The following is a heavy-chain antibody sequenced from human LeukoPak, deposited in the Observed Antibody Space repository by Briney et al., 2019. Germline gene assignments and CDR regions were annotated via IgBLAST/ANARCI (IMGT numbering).Heavy chain of an antibody. D-gene: IGHD2-2*01. CDR3: ARDPTYCSSTSCHVIYYYYGMDV. J-gene: IGHJ6*02. CDR2: IYYSGST. V-gene: IGHV4-59*01. Sequence: PSETLSLTCTVSGGSISSYYWSWIRQPPGKGLEWIGYIYYSGSTNYNPSLKSRVTISVDTSKNQFSLKLSSVTAADTAVYYCARDPTYCSSTSCHVIYYYYGMDVWGQGTTVTVSS. CDR1: GGSISSYY.